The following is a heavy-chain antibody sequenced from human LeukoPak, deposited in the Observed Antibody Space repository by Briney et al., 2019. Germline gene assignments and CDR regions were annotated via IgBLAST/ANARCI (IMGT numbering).Heavy chain of an antibody. Sequence: PGGSLRLSCAASGFTVSSNYMTWVRQSPGKGLEWVSGIFSGGSTYYADSVKGRFTNSRDNSDNTLYLQMNPLKAEDTAVYYCAGLRLTYSTGWYWVDYWGQGTLVTVSS. CDR2: IFSGGST. CDR3: AGLRLTYSTGWYWVDY. J-gene: IGHJ4*02. CDR1: GFTVSSNY. D-gene: IGHD6-19*01. V-gene: IGHV3-66*04.